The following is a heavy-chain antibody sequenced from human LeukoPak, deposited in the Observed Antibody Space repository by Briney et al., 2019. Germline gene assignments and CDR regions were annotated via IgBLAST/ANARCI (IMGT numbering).Heavy chain of an antibody. D-gene: IGHD2-2*01. CDR2: IFTRGST. CDR1: GAAMSSFY. Sequence: PSDTLSLTCTVSGAAMSSFYWSWVRQPAGGGLEWIGRIFTRGSTHYNPSLKSRVTMSVDTSKNQLSLKLSSVTAADTAVYYCTRDPTDCISTSCYGGNWFDPWGQGTLVTVSS. J-gene: IGHJ5*02. CDR3: TRDPTDCISTSCYGGNWFDP. V-gene: IGHV4-4*07.